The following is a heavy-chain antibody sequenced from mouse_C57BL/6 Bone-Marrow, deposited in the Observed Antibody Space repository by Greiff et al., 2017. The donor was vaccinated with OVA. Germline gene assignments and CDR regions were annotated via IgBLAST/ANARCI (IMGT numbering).Heavy chain of an antibody. Sequence: QVQLQQPGAELVKPGASVKMSCKASGYTFTSYWITWVKQRPGQGLEWIGDIYPGSGSTNYNEKFKSKATLTVDTSSSTAYMQLSSLTSEDSAVYYCARRDYGSSYRGYFDYWGQGTTLTVSS. V-gene: IGHV1-55*01. D-gene: IGHD1-1*01. J-gene: IGHJ2*01. CDR1: GYTFTSYW. CDR2: IYPGSGST. CDR3: ARRDYGSSYRGYFDY.